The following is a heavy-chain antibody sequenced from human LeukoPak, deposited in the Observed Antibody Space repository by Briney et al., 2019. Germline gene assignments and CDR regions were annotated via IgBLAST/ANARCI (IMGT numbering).Heavy chain of an antibody. J-gene: IGHJ4*02. CDR3: ARHLRRNFWSGYFDY. Sequence: SQTLSLTCTVSGGSISSSEYYWSWIRQPPGKRLGWIGYIYYSGSAYYNPSLKSRVTISVDTSKTQFSLKLSPVTAADTAVYYCARHLRRNFWSGYFDYWGQGTLVTVSS. CDR1: GGSISSSEYY. CDR2: IYYSGSA. V-gene: IGHV4-30-4*01. D-gene: IGHD3-3*01.